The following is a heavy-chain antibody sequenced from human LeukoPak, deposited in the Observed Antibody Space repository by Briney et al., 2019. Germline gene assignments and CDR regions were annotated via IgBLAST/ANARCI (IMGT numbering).Heavy chain of an antibody. Sequence: ASVKVSCKASGYTFTNSYIHWVRQAPGQVLEWMGLINPDGGNTNYAQNFQGRVTLTRDTSTSTVYMELSSLRSEDTAMYYCARDRTHYYESSGYYSRWEYWGQGTLVTVSS. D-gene: IGHD3-22*01. V-gene: IGHV1-46*01. CDR2: INPDGGNT. CDR1: GYTFTNSY. J-gene: IGHJ4*02. CDR3: ARDRTHYYESSGYYSRWEY.